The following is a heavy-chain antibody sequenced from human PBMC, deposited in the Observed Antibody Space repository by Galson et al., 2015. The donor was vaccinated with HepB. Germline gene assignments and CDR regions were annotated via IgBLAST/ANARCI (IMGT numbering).Heavy chain of an antibody. CDR1: GFTFSSYN. CDR3: ARNEYGNYYFDS. Sequence: SLRPSCAASGFTFSSYNMNWVRQAPGKGLEHISYISGSSNIIYHADSVKGRFTISRDSAKNSLYLQMNSLRAEDTAVYYCARNEYGNYYFDSWGQGTLVTVSS. V-gene: IGHV3-48*04. J-gene: IGHJ4*02. CDR2: ISGSSNII. D-gene: IGHD4-17*01.